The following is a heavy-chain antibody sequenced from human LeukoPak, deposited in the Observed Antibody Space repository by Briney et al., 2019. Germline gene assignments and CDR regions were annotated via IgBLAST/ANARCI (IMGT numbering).Heavy chain of an antibody. J-gene: IGHJ4*02. D-gene: IGHD1-26*01. V-gene: IGHV5-51*01. CDR2: IYPGDSDA. Sequence: GESLKISCRGSGYSFNSYWIGWVRQMPGKGLKWMGIIYPGDSDARYSPSFQGQVTISADKSISTAYLQWSSLRASDTAMYYCARRRDLYSGSYYPFDYWGQGTLVTVSS. CDR1: GYSFNSYW. CDR3: ARRRDLYSGSYYPFDY.